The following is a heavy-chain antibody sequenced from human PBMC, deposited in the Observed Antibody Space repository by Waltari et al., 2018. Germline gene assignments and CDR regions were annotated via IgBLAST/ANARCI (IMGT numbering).Heavy chain of an antibody. Sequence: QVQLVQSGAEVKKPGASVTVSCKASGYTFIGYYLHWVRQAPGQGLEWMGWINPNGGGTYYASNFQGRVTMTRVTSISTAYMDLNRLTFDDTAVYYCARDWGSGYSVGDFWGQGTLVTVSS. CDR3: ARDWGSGYSVGDF. D-gene: IGHD5-12*01. V-gene: IGHV1-2*02. J-gene: IGHJ4*02. CDR2: INPNGGGT. CDR1: GYTFIGYY.